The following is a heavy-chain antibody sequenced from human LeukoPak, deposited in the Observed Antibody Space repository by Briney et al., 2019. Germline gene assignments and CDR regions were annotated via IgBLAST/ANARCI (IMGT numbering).Heavy chain of an antibody. Sequence: GGSLRLSCAASGFTFSSYSMNWVRQAPGKGLEWVSYITSGSSNINYADSVKGRFTISRDNAKNSLYLQMNSLRDEDTAVYYCVREKRGGEVAWGQGTLVTVSS. J-gene: IGHJ5*02. CDR2: ITSGSSNI. D-gene: IGHD2-15*01. CDR3: VREKRGGEVA. CDR1: GFTFSSYS. V-gene: IGHV3-48*02.